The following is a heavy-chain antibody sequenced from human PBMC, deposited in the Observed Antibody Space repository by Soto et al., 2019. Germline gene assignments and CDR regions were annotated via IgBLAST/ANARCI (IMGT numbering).Heavy chain of an antibody. CDR2: IAEDGSKK. CDR1: GFTFSSYS. J-gene: IGHJ4*02. V-gene: IGHV3-7*01. D-gene: IGHD1-26*01. Sequence: PGGSLRLSCAASGFTFSSYSMNWVRQAPGKGLEWVANIAEDGSKKDYADSVKGRFTVSRDNADNSLHLQMHSLRVEDTALYYCVRGGAALPHWGQGAWVTVSS. CDR3: VRGGAALPH.